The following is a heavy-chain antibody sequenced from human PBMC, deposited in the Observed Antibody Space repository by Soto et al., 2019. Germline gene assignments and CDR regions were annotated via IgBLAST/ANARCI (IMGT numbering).Heavy chain of an antibody. Sequence: QVQLVESGGGLAKPGGSLRLSCAASGFTFSAYYMNWIRQAPGKGLEWDSYISSGGSPIYYTDSVKGRFTISRDNAENSLSLQMNSLRAEATAVYYCAREPRYCRGDNCDSAGGNHYYYSMDVWGKGTTVTVSS. CDR3: AREPRYCRGDNCDSAGGNHYYYSMDV. J-gene: IGHJ6*04. CDR1: GFTFSAYY. V-gene: IGHV3-11*01. D-gene: IGHD2-15*01. CDR2: ISSGGSPI.